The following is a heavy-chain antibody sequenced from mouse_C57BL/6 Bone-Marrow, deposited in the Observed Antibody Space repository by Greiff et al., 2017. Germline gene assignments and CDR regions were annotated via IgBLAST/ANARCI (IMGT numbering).Heavy chain of an antibody. V-gene: IGHV7-3*01. J-gene: IGHJ4*01. CDR2: IRNKANGYTT. CDR1: GFTFTDYY. Sequence: EVKLMESGGGLVQPGGSLSLSCAASGFTFTDYYMSWVRQPPGTALEWLGFIRNKANGYTTEYSASVKGRFTISRDNSQSILYLQMNALRAEDSATYYCARSLTSDWGQGTSVTVSS. D-gene: IGHD3-1*01. CDR3: ARSLTSD.